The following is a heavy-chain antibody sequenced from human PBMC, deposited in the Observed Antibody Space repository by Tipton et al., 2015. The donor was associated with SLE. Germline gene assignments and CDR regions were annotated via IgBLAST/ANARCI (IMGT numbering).Heavy chain of an antibody. D-gene: IGHD6-13*01. CDR1: GFTFSSYG. Sequence: SLRLSCAASGFTFSSYGMHWVRQAPDKGLEWVAVIWYDGSNKYYADSVKGRFTISRDNSKNTLYLQMNSLRAEDTAVYYCAKDDRGSSSHLGYWGQGTLVTASS. CDR3: AKDDRGSSSHLGY. CDR2: IWYDGSNK. V-gene: IGHV3-33*06. J-gene: IGHJ4*02.